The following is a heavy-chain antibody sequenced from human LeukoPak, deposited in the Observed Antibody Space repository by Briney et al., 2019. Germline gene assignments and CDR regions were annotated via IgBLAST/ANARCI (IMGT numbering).Heavy chain of an antibody. CDR1: GGSISSSSYY. V-gene: IGHV4-39*07. Sequence: SETLSLTCTVSGGSISSSSYYWGWIRQPPGKGLEWIGSIYYSGSTYYSPSLKSRVTVSVDTSKNQFSLKLTFVTAADTAVYYCARVRYGSGSYYFDNWGQGTLVTVSS. D-gene: IGHD3-10*01. CDR2: IYYSGST. J-gene: IGHJ4*02. CDR3: ARVRYGSGSYYFDN.